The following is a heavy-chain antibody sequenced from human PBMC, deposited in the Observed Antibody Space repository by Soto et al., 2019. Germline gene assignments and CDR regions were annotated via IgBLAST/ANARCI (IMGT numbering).Heavy chain of an antibody. J-gene: IGHJ5*02. V-gene: IGHV3-23*01. D-gene: IGHD2-21*01. CDR2: IRGTAT. CDR3: AKRTVLMPTSGGWCNWFDP. Sequence: EVQLLESGGTLVQPGESLRLSCEVSGFSFSSFAMNWVRQAPGEGLEWVSSIRGTATSYADSVKGRFTISRDNSKNTVYLQMNTLRCENTAVYYCAKRTVLMPTSGGWCNWFDPWGQGTLVIVSS. CDR1: GFSFSSFA.